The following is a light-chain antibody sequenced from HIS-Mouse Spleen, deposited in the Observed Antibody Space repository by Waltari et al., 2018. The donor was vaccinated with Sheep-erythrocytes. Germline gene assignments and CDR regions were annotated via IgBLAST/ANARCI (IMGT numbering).Light chain of an antibody. CDR1: QSISSW. CDR3: QQYNSYPMYT. J-gene: IGKJ2*01. CDR2: KAS. V-gene: IGKV1-5*03. Sequence: DIQMTQSPSTLSASVGDRVTITCRASQSISSWFAWYQQKPGKAPKLLIYKASSLESGVPSRFSGSGSGTEFTLTISSLQPDDFATYYCQQYNSYPMYTFGQGTKLEIK.